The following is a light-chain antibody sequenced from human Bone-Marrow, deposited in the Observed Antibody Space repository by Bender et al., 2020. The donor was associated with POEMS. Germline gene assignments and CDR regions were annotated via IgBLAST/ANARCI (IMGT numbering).Light chain of an antibody. J-gene: IGLJ3*02. Sequence: QSALTQPASVSGSPGQSITMSCTGIISDSDTYAFVSWYQQHPGKAPKLLIYDVSHRPSGISDRFSGSKSGSTASLTISGLQAEDEAHYYCCSYRGSSTWVFGGGTKLTVL. V-gene: IGLV2-23*02. CDR2: DVS. CDR1: ISDSDTYAF. CDR3: CSYRGSSTWV.